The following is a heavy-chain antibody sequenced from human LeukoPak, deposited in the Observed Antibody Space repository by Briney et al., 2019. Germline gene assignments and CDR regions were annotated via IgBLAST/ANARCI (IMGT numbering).Heavy chain of an antibody. V-gene: IGHV1-8*03. CDR2: MNPNSGNT. Sequence: GASVKVSCKASGYTFTSYDINWVRQATGQGLEWMGWMNPNSGNTGYAQKFQGRVTITRNTSISTAYMELSSLRSEDTAVYYCARGGHPTTLRYFDWLLLYDYWGQGTLVTVSS. CDR3: ARGGHPTTLRYFDWLLLYDY. D-gene: IGHD3-9*01. J-gene: IGHJ4*02. CDR1: GYTFTSYD.